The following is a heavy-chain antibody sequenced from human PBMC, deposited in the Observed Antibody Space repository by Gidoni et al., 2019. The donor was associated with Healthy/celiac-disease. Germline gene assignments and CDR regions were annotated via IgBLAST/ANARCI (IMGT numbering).Heavy chain of an antibody. Sequence: QLQLQESGPGLVKPSETLSLTCTVSGGSISSSSYYWGWIRQPPGKGLEWIGSIYYSGSTYYNPSLKSRVTISVDTSKNQFSLKLSSVTAADTAVYYCARPAPDYDILTAAPWRFLDAFDIWGQGTMVTVSS. J-gene: IGHJ3*02. CDR1: GGSISSSSYY. D-gene: IGHD3-9*01. V-gene: IGHV4-39*01. CDR2: IYYSGST. CDR3: ARPAPDYDILTAAPWRFLDAFDI.